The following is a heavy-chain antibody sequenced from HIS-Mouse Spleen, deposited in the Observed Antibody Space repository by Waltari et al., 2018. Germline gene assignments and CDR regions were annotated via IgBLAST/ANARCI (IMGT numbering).Heavy chain of an antibody. Sequence: QLQLQESGPGLVTPSETLSLTCPVSGGSIRSSSYYWGWIRQPPGKGLEWIGSIYYSGSTYYNPSLKSRVTISVDTSKNQFSLKLSSVTAADTTVYYCAREIPYSSSWYDWYFDLWGRGTLVTVSS. D-gene: IGHD6-13*01. CDR3: AREIPYSSSWYDWYFDL. CDR1: GGSIRSSSYY. CDR2: IYYSGST. J-gene: IGHJ2*01. V-gene: IGHV4-39*07.